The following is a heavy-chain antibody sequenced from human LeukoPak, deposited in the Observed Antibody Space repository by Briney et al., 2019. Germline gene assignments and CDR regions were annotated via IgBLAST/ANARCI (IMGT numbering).Heavy chain of an antibody. J-gene: IGHJ6*03. V-gene: IGHV3-7*01. CDR1: GFTFSSYG. CDR3: ARDMGAPYRWEQWLPQGYYYYMDV. D-gene: IGHD6-19*01. Sequence: GGSLRLSCAASGFTFSSYGMHWVRQAPGKGLEWVANIKQDGSEKYYVDSVKGRFTISRDNAKNSLYLQMNSLRAEDTAVYYCARDMGAPYRWEQWLPQGYYYYMDVWGKGTTVTVSS. CDR2: IKQDGSEK.